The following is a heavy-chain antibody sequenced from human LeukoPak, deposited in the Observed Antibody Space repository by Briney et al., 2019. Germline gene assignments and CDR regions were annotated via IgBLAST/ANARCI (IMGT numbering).Heavy chain of an antibody. CDR1: GGTFSSYA. D-gene: IGHD5-18*01. J-gene: IGHJ6*03. Sequence: ASVKVSCKASGGTFSSYAISWVRQAPGQGLEWMGGIIPIFATANYAQKFQGRVTITADESTSTAYMELSSLRSEDTAVYYCARDTANYYYYMDVWGKGTTVTVSS. V-gene: IGHV1-69*13. CDR2: IIPIFATA. CDR3: ARDTANYYYYMDV.